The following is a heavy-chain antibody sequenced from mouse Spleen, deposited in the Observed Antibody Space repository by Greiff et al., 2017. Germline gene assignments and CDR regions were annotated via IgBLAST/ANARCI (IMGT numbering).Heavy chain of an antibody. V-gene: IGHV1-50*01. J-gene: IGHJ2*01. D-gene: IGHD1-2*01. CDR1: GYTFTSYW. CDR2: IDPSDSYT. CDR3: ARGGTTATSLFDY. Sequence: QVQLQQPGAELVKPGASVKLSCKASGYTFTSYWMQWVKQRPGQGLEWIGEIDPSDSYTNYNQKFKGKATLTVDTSSSTAYMQLSSLTSEDSAVYYCARGGTTATSLFDYWGQGTTLTVSS.